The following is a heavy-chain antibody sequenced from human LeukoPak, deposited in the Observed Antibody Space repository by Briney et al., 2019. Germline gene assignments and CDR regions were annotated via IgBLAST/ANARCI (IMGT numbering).Heavy chain of an antibody. CDR1: GFTFSNYW. V-gene: IGHV3-7*03. D-gene: IGHD5-24*01. J-gene: IGHJ4*02. CDR2: IKPDGGEQ. CDR3: AREKRTFDY. Sequence: GGSLRLSCVASGFTFSNYWMNWVRQAPGKGLEWVANIKPDGGEQYYVDSVKGRFTISRDNADNTLYLQLSSLRAEDTAVYYCAREKRTFDYWGQGILVTVSS.